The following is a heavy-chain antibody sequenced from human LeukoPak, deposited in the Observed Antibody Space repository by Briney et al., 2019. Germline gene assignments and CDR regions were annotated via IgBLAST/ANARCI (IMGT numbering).Heavy chain of an antibody. D-gene: IGHD3-10*01. J-gene: IGHJ4*02. CDR2: ISGSGGST. CDR1: GFTFSSYA. V-gene: IGHV3-23*01. Sequence: SGGSLRLSCAASGFTFSSYAMSWVRQAPGKGLEWVSAISGSGGSTYYADSVKGRFTISRDNSKNTLYLQMNSLRAEDTAVYYCAKDKFSGVRTSNSDYWGQGTLVTVSS. CDR3: AKDKFSGVRTSNSDY.